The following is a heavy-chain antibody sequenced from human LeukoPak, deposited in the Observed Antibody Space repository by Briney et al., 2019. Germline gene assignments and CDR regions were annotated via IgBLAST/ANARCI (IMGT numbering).Heavy chain of an antibody. CDR1: GYSINSGDF. Sequence: SETLSLTCTVSGYSINSGDFWGWIRQPPGKGLEWIGSISYTGSTYYNPSLKSRVTISVGTSKNQFSLKLSSVTAADTAVHYCARVSGITMIVVIQSDAFDIWGQGTMVTVSS. CDR3: ARVSGITMIVVIQSDAFDI. V-gene: IGHV4-38-2*02. CDR2: ISYTGST. D-gene: IGHD3-22*01. J-gene: IGHJ3*02.